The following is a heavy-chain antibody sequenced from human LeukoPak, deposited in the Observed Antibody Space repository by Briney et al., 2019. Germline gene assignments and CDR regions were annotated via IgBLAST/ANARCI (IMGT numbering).Heavy chain of an antibody. V-gene: IGHV3-9*01. D-gene: IGHD5-24*01. CDR3: TKAQAGGWLRVFDI. J-gene: IGHJ3*02. CDR2: ISWNSGSI. Sequence: HPGRSLRLSCAASGFTFDDYAMHWVRQAPGKGLEWVSGISWNSGSIGYADSVKGRFTISRDNAKNSLYLQMNSLRAEDTALYYCTKAQAGGWLRVFDIWGQGTMVTVSS. CDR1: GFTFDDYA.